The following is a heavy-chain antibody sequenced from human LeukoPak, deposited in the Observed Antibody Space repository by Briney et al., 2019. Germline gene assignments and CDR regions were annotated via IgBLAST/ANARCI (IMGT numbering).Heavy chain of an antibody. Sequence: PGRSLRLSCAASGFTFSSYGMHWVRQAPGKGLEYVSAISSNGGSTYYADSVKGRFTISRDNSKNTLYLQMSSLRAEDTAVYYCVKFGGLERRGHCWGQGTLVTVSS. D-gene: IGHD1-1*01. CDR2: ISSNGGST. J-gene: IGHJ4*02. CDR1: GFTFSSYG. V-gene: IGHV3-64D*06. CDR3: VKFGGLERRGHC.